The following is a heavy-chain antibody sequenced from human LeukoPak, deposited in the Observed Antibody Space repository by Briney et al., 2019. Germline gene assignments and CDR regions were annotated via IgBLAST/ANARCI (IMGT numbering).Heavy chain of an antibody. J-gene: IGHJ4*02. CDR1: GFTFDDYA. CDR2: ISWDGGST. CDR3: ARDVSYSGSYYPPDY. Sequence: GGSLRLSCAASGFTFDDYAMHWVRQAPGKGLEWVSLISWDGGSTYYADSVKGRFTISRDNSKNSLYLQMNSLRAEDTAVYYCARDVSYSGSYYPPDYWGQGTLVTVSS. V-gene: IGHV3-43D*03. D-gene: IGHD1-26*01.